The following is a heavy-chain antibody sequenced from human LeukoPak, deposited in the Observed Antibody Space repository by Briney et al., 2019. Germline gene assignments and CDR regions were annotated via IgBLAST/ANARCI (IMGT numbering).Heavy chain of an antibody. CDR1: AGSISSSSYY. CDR2: IYYSGST. D-gene: IGHD3-22*01. V-gene: IGHV4-39*01. Sequence: QSSETLSLTCTVSAGSISSSSYYWGWIRQPPGKGLEWIGSIYYSGSTYYNPSLKSRVTISVDTSKNQFSLKLSSVTAADTALYYCARHLNYYDSSGYYSYCDHWRQGTLVTVSS. J-gene: IGHJ4*02. CDR3: ARHLNYYDSSGYYSYCDH.